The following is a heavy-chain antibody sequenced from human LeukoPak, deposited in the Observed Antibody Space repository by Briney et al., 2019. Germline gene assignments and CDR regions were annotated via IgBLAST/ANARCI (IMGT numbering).Heavy chain of an antibody. CDR3: ARVAMAHNWFDP. CDR2: IYYSGRT. Sequence: SQTLSLTCTVSGGPISSGGYYWSWIRQHPGKGLEWIGYIYYSGRTYYNPSLKSRVTISVDTSKNQFSLKLSSGTAADTAVYYCARVAMAHNWFDPWGQGTLVTVSS. J-gene: IGHJ5*02. V-gene: IGHV4-31*03. D-gene: IGHD2-2*01. CDR1: GGPISSGGYY.